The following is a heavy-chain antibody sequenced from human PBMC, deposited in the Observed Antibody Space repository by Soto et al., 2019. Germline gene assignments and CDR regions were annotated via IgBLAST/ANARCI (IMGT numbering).Heavy chain of an antibody. V-gene: IGHV3-64D*06. D-gene: IGHD2-2*01. CDR1: GFSFSYYG. J-gene: IGHJ4*02. CDR3: VKRPAMLDSSSFDR. Sequence: PGGSLRLSCSASGFSFSYYGMHWVRQAPGKGLEYGSGISSDGDRTYYADSVKGRFTISRDNSKNTLYLQMSSLTPEDTAVHYCVKRPAMLDSSSFDRGGQGTLVPVSS. CDR2: ISSDGDRT.